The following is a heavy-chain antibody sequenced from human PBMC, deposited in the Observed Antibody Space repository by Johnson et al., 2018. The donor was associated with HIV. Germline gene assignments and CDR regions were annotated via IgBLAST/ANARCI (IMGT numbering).Heavy chain of an antibody. D-gene: IGHD6-13*01. Sequence: VQLVESGGGVVRPGGSLRLSCAASGFTFDDYGMSWVRQAPGKGLEWVSTISGSGSSTHYADSVKGRFTISRDNSRNTMYLQMNSLKTEDTAVYYCTTDIDMGSSRPYDAFDIWGQGTMVTVSS. CDR3: TTDIDMGSSRPYDAFDI. CDR2: ISGSGSST. CDR1: GFTFDDYG. J-gene: IGHJ3*02. V-gene: IGHV3-23*04.